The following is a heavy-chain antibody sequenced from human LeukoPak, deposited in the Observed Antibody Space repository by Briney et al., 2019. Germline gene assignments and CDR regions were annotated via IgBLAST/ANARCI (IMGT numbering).Heavy chain of an antibody. Sequence: GRSLRLSCAASGFTFSSYGMHWVRQAPGKGLEWVAVISYDGSNKYYADSVKGRFTISRDNSKNTLYLQMNSLRAEDTAVYWCAGINDYGDPTGAFDIWGQGTMVTVSS. D-gene: IGHD4-17*01. V-gene: IGHV3-30*03. CDR1: GFTFSSYG. CDR3: AGINDYGDPTGAFDI. J-gene: IGHJ3*02. CDR2: ISYDGSNK.